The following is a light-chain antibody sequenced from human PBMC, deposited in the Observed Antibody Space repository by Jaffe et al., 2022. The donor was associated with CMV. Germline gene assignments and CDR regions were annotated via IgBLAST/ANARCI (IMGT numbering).Light chain of an antibody. CDR1: QSINSW. Sequence: DIQMTQSPSTLSASVGDRVTITCRASQSINSWLAWYQQKPGKVPKLLIYKASSFESGVPSRFSGSGSETEFTLTISSLQPGDVATYYCQQYNSYPFTFGQGTKLEIK. CDR2: KAS. V-gene: IGKV1-5*03. J-gene: IGKJ2*01. CDR3: QQYNSYPFT.